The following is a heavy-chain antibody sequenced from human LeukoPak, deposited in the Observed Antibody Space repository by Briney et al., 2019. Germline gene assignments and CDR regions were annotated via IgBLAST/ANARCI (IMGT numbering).Heavy chain of an antibody. CDR3: ASAQDSSGYYAFDI. CDR2: ISASGSPT. J-gene: IGHJ3*02. V-gene: IGHV3-23*01. D-gene: IGHD3-22*01. CDR1: GFTFSSFA. Sequence: GGSLRLSCAASGFTFSSFAMTWVRQAPGKRLEWVSLISASGSPTYYADSVKGRFTISRDNSKNTLYLQMNSLRADDTAVYYCASAQDSSGYYAFDIWGQGTMVTVSS.